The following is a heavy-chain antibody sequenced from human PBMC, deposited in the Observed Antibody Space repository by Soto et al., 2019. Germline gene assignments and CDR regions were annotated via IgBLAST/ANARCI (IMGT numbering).Heavy chain of an antibody. CDR1: SCSITSSY. CDR3: ARGEDAFFYYGLDV. Sequence: LXLACTVSSCSITSSYWSWIRRPPGKGLEWIAYIYDTGISGYTPSTSYNPSLKSRVAMSVDTSKSQFSLKLTSVTAADTAVYYCARGEDAFFYYGLDVWGQGITVTVSS. V-gene: IGHV4-59*01. J-gene: IGHJ6*02. CDR2: IYDTGISGYTPST.